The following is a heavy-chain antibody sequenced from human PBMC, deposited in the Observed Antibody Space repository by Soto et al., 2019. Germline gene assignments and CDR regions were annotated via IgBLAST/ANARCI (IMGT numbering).Heavy chain of an antibody. CDR2: FGSGGDR. Sequence: EVRLVESGGGLLQPETSVRLSCAAPGFSLSSYDLHWVRQVPEKRLEWVAFFGSGGDRHYSASVKGRFTISRDSAKKAFYLQMNSLKVGDTAVYYCGRAQSRNWNARGYGIDVWGQGTTVIVSS. V-gene: IGHV3-13*04. CDR3: GRAQSRNWNARGYGIDV. J-gene: IGHJ6*02. D-gene: IGHD1-1*01. CDR1: GFSLSSYD.